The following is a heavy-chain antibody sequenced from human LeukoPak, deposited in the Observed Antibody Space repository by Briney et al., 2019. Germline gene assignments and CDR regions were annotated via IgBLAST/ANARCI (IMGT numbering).Heavy chain of an antibody. V-gene: IGHV3-23*01. Sequence: GGSLRLSCAASGFTFSSYAMSWVRQAPGKGLEWVSAISGSGGSAYYADSVKGRFTISRDNSKNTLYLQMNSLRAEDTAVYYCARDRSGESYYYYYGMDVWGQGTTVTVSS. CDR1: GFTFSSYA. CDR3: ARDRSGESYYYYYGMDV. D-gene: IGHD4-17*01. CDR2: ISGSGGSA. J-gene: IGHJ6*02.